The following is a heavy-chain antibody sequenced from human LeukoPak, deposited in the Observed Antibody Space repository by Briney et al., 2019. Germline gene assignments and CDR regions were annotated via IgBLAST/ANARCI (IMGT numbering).Heavy chain of an antibody. CDR3: ARDSVGLTGGHFDY. D-gene: IGHD7-27*01. Sequence: PGGSLRLSCAASGFTFSSYWMSWVRQAPGKGLEWVANIKQDGSEKYYVDSVKGRFTISRDNAKNSLYLQMNSLRAEDTAVYYCARDSVGLTGGHFDYWGQGTLVTVSS. CDR2: IKQDGSEK. V-gene: IGHV3-7*03. CDR1: GFTFSSYW. J-gene: IGHJ4*02.